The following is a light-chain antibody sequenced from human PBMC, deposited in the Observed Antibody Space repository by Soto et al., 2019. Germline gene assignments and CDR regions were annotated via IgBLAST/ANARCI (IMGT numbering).Light chain of an antibody. CDR1: SSDVAAYNY. V-gene: IGLV2-14*01. J-gene: IGLJ2*01. Sequence: QSALTQPASVSGSPGQSITISCTETSSDVAAYNYVSWYQQYPGKAPKLMIYEVSKRPSGVSNRFSGSKSGNAASLTISGLQPEDEAAYYCSSYTGSNTLAVFGGGTQLTVL. CDR2: EVS. CDR3: SSYTGSNTLAV.